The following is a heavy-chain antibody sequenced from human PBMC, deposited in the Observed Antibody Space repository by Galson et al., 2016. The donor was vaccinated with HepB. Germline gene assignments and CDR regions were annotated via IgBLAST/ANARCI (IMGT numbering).Heavy chain of an antibody. V-gene: IGHV3-23*01. D-gene: IGHD1-26*01. CDR2: ISPSGDST. Sequence: SLRLSCEASGFTFSNYGMTWVRQAPGKGLEVVSSISPSGDSTDYADSVKRRFTISRDNSKTTPSLQMNSLTADDTAIYYCVQGSTAPAVWGKGTPATVSS. J-gene: IGHJ6*04. CDR1: GFTFSNYG. CDR3: VQGSTAPAV.